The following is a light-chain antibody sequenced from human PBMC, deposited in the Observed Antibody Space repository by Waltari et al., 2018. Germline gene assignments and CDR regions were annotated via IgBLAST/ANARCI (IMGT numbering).Light chain of an antibody. Sequence: QSVLTQPPSASGTPGQRVTISCSGSDSNIGSKFVFWYQHVPGTGPNLLRYRNHQRPSGVSDRFSGSKSGTSASLAISGLQPEDEADYYCSSYTTPFSYVFGTGTKVTVL. J-gene: IGLJ1*01. CDR1: DSNIGSKF. CDR3: SSYTTPFSYV. CDR2: RNH. V-gene: IGLV1-47*01.